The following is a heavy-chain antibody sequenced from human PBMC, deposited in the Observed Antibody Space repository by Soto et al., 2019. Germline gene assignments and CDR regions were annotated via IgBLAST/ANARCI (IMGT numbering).Heavy chain of an antibody. Sequence: LSLTCSVSGGSINSGGYHWTWIRQHPEKGLEWIGYIYYRGNTYYNPSLRSRLTISVDTSKNQFSLNLTSVTAADTAVYYCARTSDLGFQDWFDPWGQGTLVTVSS. V-gene: IGHV4-31*03. D-gene: IGHD2-21*01. J-gene: IGHJ5*02. CDR1: GGSINSGGYH. CDR2: IYYRGNT. CDR3: ARTSDLGFQDWFDP.